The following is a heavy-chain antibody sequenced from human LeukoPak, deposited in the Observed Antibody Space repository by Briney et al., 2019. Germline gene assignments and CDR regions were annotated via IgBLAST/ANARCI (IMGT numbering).Heavy chain of an antibody. CDR3: AAEPWYSSSWYYYYGMDV. CDR2: IVVGSGNT. J-gene: IGHJ6*02. Sequence: SVKVSCKASGFTFTSSAMQWVRQARGQRLEWIGWIVVGSGNTNYAQKFQERVTITRDMSTSTAYMELSSLRSEDTAVYYCAAEPWYSSSWYYYYGMDVWGQGTTVTVSS. D-gene: IGHD6-13*01. V-gene: IGHV1-58*02. CDR1: GFTFTSSA.